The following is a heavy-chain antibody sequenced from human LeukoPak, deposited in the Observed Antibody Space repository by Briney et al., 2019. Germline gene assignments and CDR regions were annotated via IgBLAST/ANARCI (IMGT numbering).Heavy chain of an antibody. V-gene: IGHV4-61*02. CDR1: GGSISSGSYY. Sequence: SQTLSLTCTVSGGSISSGSYYWSWIRQPAGKGLEWIGRIYTSGSTNYNPSLKSRVTMSVDTSKNQFSLNLSSVTAADTAVYFCARDEGSSYPFDYWGQGTLVTVSS. CDR3: ARDEGSSYPFDY. D-gene: IGHD2-2*01. CDR2: IYTSGST. J-gene: IGHJ4*02.